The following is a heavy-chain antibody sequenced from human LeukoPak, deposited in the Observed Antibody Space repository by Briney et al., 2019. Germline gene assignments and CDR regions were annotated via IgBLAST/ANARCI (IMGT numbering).Heavy chain of an antibody. D-gene: IGHD6-13*01. Sequence: SETLSLTCTVSGGSISTYYWSWVRQPPGKGLEWIGYIYYSGGTNYNPSLKSRVTISVDTSKNQYSLKLSSVTAADTAVYYCARGGWYSSSWSFDYWGQGTLVTVSS. V-gene: IGHV4-59*01. CDR3: ARGGWYSSSWSFDY. CDR2: IYYSGGT. CDR1: GGSISTYY. J-gene: IGHJ4*02.